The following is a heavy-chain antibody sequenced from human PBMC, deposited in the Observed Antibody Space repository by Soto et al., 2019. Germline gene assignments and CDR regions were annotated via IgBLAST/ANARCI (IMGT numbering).Heavy chain of an antibody. D-gene: IGHD3-10*01. CDR2: INHSGST. J-gene: IGHJ6*02. V-gene: IGHV4-34*01. CDR1: GGSFSGYY. CDR3: ARWGITMVRGVIYNYYYYGMDV. Sequence: PSETLSLTCAVYGGSFSGYYWSWIRQPPGKGLEWIGEINHSGSTNYNPSLKSRVTISVDTSKNQFSLKLSSVTAADTAVYYCARWGITMVRGVIYNYYYYGMDVWGQGTTVTVS.